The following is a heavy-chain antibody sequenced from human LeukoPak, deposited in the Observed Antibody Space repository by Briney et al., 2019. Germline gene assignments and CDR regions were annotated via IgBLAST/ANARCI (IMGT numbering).Heavy chain of an antibody. CDR1: GFTFSNYA. V-gene: IGHV4-59*08. CDR2: IYYTGNT. Sequence: PGGSLRLSCAASGFTFSNYAMSWVRQAPGKGLEWIGYIYYTGNTNYNPSLKSRVTISEDTSKNQVSLKLSSVTAADTAVYYCVRHSRVVAFDYWGQGNLVTVSS. J-gene: IGHJ4*02. D-gene: IGHD2-15*01. CDR3: VRHSRVVAFDY.